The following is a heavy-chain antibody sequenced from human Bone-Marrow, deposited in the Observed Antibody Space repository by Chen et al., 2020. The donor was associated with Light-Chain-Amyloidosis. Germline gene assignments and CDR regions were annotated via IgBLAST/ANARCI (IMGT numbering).Heavy chain of an antibody. Sequence: EVQLVQSGAEVKKPGESLKISCKGSGYSFTSYWIGWVRQMPGKGLEWMGIIYPGDSDTRYSPSFQGQVTISADKSISTAYLQWSSLKASDTAMYYCARLLVRWELLQGYYFDYWGQGTLVTVSS. CDR3: ARLLVRWELLQGYYFDY. D-gene: IGHD1-26*01. CDR2: IYPGDSDT. V-gene: IGHV5-51*01. CDR1: GYSFTSYW. J-gene: IGHJ4*02.